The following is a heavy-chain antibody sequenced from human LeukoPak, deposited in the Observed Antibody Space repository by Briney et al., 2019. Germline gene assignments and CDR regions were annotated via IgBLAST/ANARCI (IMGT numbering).Heavy chain of an antibody. CDR3: ARVRSSGVPGGY. Sequence: GASVKVSCKASGYTFTSYYMHWVRQAPGQGLEWMGIINPSGGSTSYAQKFQGRVTMTRDTSISTAYMELSRLRSDDTAVYYCARVRSSGVPGGYWGQGTLVTVSS. CDR2: INPSGGST. D-gene: IGHD6-19*01. J-gene: IGHJ4*02. CDR1: GYTFTSYY. V-gene: IGHV1-46*01.